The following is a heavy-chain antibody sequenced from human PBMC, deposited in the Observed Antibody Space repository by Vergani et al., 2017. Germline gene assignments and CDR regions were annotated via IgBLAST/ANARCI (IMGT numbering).Heavy chain of an antibody. CDR3: ASKRGACRAAYCHSYDF. V-gene: IGHV4-39*01. CDR1: GDSVISTDYH. Sequence: QVQLQESGPGLVKPSETLSLTCTVSGDSVISTDYHWGWIRQPPGKGLEWIGSMDYSGSTSYNPSLESRISISFGTPNNQFSLRLTSVTAADTAVYYCASKRGACRAAYCHSYDFWGPGTLVGVSS. CDR2: MDYSGST. D-gene: IGHD2-15*01. J-gene: IGHJ4*02.